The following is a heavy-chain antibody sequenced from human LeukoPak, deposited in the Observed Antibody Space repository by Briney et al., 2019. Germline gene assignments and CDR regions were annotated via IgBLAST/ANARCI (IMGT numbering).Heavy chain of an antibody. CDR2: IYYSGST. V-gene: IGHV4-59*01. D-gene: IGHD7-27*01. CDR1: GGSISSYY. J-gene: IGHJ4*02. Sequence: SETLSLTXTVSGGSISSYYWSWIRQAPGKGLEWIGYIYYSGSTNYNPSLKSRVTISVDTSKNQFSLKLSSVTAADTAVYYCARVDTGDWGQGTLVTVSS. CDR3: ARVDTGD.